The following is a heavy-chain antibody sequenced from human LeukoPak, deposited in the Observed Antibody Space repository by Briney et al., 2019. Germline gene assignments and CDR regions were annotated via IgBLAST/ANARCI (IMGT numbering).Heavy chain of an antibody. CDR2: INHSGST. CDR1: GGSFSGYY. D-gene: IGHD3-22*01. CDR3: AREGDSIDAFDI. J-gene: IGHJ3*02. Sequence: SETLSLTCAVYGGSFSGYYWSWIRQPPGKGLEWIGEINHSGSTNYNPSLKSRVTISVDTSKNQFSLKLSSVTAADTAVYYCAREGDSIDAFDIWGQGTMVTASS. V-gene: IGHV4-34*01.